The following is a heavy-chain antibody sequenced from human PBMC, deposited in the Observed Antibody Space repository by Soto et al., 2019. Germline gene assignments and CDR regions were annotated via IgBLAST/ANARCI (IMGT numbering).Heavy chain of an antibody. J-gene: IGHJ6*02. V-gene: IGHV1-69*13. CDR2: MIPSCGTA. Sequence: SVNVSCKASGGTFSSYAISWVRQAPGQGLEWMGGMIPSCGTANYAQKFQGRVTITADESTSTAYMELSSLRSEDTAVYYCARVIRQQLATPSDYYYGMDVWGQGTTVTASS. D-gene: IGHD6-13*01. CDR1: GGTFSSYA. CDR3: ARVIRQQLATPSDYYYGMDV.